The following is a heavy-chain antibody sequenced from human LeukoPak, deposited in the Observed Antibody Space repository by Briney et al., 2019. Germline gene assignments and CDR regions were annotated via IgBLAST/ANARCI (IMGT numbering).Heavy chain of an antibody. V-gene: IGHV3-7*01. D-gene: IGHD4-17*01. CDR1: GFGFPAYW. CDR2: IKEDGSEK. CDR3: ARESGGDYYLDY. J-gene: IGHJ4*02. Sequence: GGSLRLSCAASGFGFPAYWMTWVRQAPGKGLEWVANIKEDGSEKYYVDSVKGRFTIPRDNAKKSLYLQMNSLRVEDTAVYYCARESGGDYYLDYWGQGTLVTVSS.